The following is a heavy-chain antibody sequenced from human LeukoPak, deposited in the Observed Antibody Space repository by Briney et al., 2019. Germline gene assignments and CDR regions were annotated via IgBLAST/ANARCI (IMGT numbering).Heavy chain of an antibody. CDR1: GYTFIGYY. CDR2: INPHSCGT. Sequence: ASVKVSFKSSGYTFIGYYKDWVRQAPGRGLGWMGLINPHSCGTISEQNCQGRVTKSKDTSISTVYMEMSRLRSDDTALYYCAREGVIGDGYNFFDYWGQGTLVTVSS. D-gene: IGHD5-24*01. V-gene: IGHV1-2*02. CDR3: AREGVIGDGYNFFDY. J-gene: IGHJ4*02.